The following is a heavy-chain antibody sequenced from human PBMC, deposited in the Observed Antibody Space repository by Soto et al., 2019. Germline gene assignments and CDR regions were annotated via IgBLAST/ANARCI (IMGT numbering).Heavy chain of an antibody. Sequence: PGGSLRLSCAASGFTFSSYSMNWVRQAPGKGLEWVSSISSSSSYIYYADSVKGRFTISRDNAKNSLYLQMNSLRAEDTAVYYCARGLSSSSWYYYYYYMDVWGKGTTVTVSS. V-gene: IGHV3-21*01. J-gene: IGHJ6*03. CDR1: GFTFSSYS. D-gene: IGHD6-13*01. CDR2: ISSSSSYI. CDR3: ARGLSSSSWYYYYYYMDV.